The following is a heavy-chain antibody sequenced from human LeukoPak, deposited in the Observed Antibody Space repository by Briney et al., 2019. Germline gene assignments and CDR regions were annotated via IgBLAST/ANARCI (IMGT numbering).Heavy chain of an antibody. J-gene: IGHJ3*02. CDR2: IYYSGST. CDR3: AREAWTGFGAFDI. CDR1: GGSISSYY. Sequence: SETLSLTCTVSGGSISSYYWSWIRQPPGKGLEWIGYIYYSGSTNYNPSLKSRVTISVDTSKNQFSLKLSSVTAADTAVYYCAREAWTGFGAFDIWGQGTMVTVSS. V-gene: IGHV4-59*01. D-gene: IGHD3/OR15-3a*01.